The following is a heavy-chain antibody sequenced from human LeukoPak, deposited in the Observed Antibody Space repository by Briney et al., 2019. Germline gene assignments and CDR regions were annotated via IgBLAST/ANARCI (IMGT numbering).Heavy chain of an antibody. Sequence: SETLSLTCAVYGGSFSSYYWSWIRQPAGKGLEWIGRIYTSGSTNYNPSLKSRVTMSVDTSKNQFSLKLSSVTAADTAVYYCAREDYYGDPNWFDPWGQGTLVTVSS. CDR3: AREDYYGDPNWFDP. CDR1: GGSFSSYY. V-gene: IGHV4-4*07. J-gene: IGHJ5*02. CDR2: IYTSGST. D-gene: IGHD4-17*01.